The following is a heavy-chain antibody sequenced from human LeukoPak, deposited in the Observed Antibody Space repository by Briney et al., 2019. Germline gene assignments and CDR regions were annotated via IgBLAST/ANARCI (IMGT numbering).Heavy chain of an antibody. V-gene: IGHV3-21*01. D-gene: IGHD4-17*01. CDR1: GFTFSSYS. J-gene: IGHJ5*02. CDR2: ISSSSSYI. CDR3: AGGPNDYGDYVGWFDP. Sequence: NPGGSLRLSCAASGFTFSSYSMNWVRQAPGKGLEWVSSISSSSSYIHYADSVKGRFTISRDNAKNSLYLQMNSLRAEDTAVYYCAGGPNDYGDYVGWFDPWGQGTLVTVSS.